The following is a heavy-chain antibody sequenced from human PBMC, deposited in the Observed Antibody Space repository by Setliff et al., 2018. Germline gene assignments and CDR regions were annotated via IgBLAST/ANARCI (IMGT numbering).Heavy chain of an antibody. CDR2: INPSGGLT. CDR3: ATDHYNRFDV. V-gene: IGHV1-46*01. CDR1: GYTLTNYY. D-gene: IGHD4-4*01. Sequence: VASVKVSCKASGYTLTNYYMHWVRQAPGQGLEWMGIINPSGGLTRYAQKFQGRVTMTRDTSTSTVYMEVSSLRSDDTAVYYCATDHYNRFDVWGQGTMVTVSS. J-gene: IGHJ3*01.